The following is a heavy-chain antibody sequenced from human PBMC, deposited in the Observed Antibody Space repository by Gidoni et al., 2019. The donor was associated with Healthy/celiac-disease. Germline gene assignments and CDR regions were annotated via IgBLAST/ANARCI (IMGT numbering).Heavy chain of an antibody. CDR1: GGSFSGYY. CDR2: INHSGST. V-gene: IGHV4-34*01. Sequence: QVQLQQWGAGLLKPSETLSLTCAVHGGSFSGYYWSWIRQPPGKGLEWIGEINHSGSTNYNPSLNSRVTISVDTSKNQLSLKLSSVTAADTAVYYCARGLTVTTGDYWGQGTLVTVSS. J-gene: IGHJ4*02. CDR3: ARGLTVTTGDY. D-gene: IGHD4-17*01.